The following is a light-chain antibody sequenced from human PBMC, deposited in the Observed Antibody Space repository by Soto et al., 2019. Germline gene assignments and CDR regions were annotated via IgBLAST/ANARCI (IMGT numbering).Light chain of an antibody. CDR1: GSDVGGYNY. J-gene: IGLJ2*01. CDR2: DVS. Sequence: QSALTQPASVSGSPGQSIPISFTGTGSDVGGYNYVSWYQQHPGKAPQLMIYDVSNRPSGVSNRFSCSKSGNTASLTISGLQAEDEADYYCSAYTSSSTMVFCGGTKLTAL. CDR3: SAYTSSSTMV. V-gene: IGLV2-14*01.